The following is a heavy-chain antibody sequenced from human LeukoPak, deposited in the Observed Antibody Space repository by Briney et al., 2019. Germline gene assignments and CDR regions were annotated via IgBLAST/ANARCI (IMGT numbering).Heavy chain of an antibody. J-gene: IGHJ6*03. Sequence: PGGSLRLSCAASGFTFSTYSMNWVRQAPGKGLEWVSSISSSSSYIYYADSVKGRFTISRDNAKNSLYLQMNSLRAEDTAVYYCARDMWIQPTGRDYMDVWGKGTTVTVSS. CDR2: ISSSSSYI. CDR1: GFTFSTYS. D-gene: IGHD5-18*01. V-gene: IGHV3-21*01. CDR3: ARDMWIQPTGRDYMDV.